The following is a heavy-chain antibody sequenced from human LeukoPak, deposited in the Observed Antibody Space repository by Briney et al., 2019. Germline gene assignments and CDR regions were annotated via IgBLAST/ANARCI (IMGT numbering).Heavy chain of an antibody. J-gene: IGHJ4*02. Sequence: GASVKVSCKASGYTFTGYYMHWVRQAPGQGLEWMGWMNPNSGNTGYAQRFQGRVTMTRNTSISTAYMELSSLRSEDTAVYYCARRDSNGYYPDYWGQGTLVTVSS. CDR3: ARRDSNGYYPDY. CDR1: GYTFTGYY. V-gene: IGHV1-8*02. CDR2: MNPNSGNT. D-gene: IGHD3-22*01.